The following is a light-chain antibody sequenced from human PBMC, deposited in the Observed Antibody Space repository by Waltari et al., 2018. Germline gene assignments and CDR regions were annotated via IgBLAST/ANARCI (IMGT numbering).Light chain of an antibody. CDR2: GTN. V-gene: IGLV1-40*01. Sequence: QSLLTQPTSVSGAPGQRVTIPCTGSRPNTPASPHVTLYPALPGTAPKLLIDGTNNPPSGVPDRFSGSKSGSSASLAINGLQAEDEADYYCQSFDSNVRGGVVFGGGTKVTVL. CDR1: RPNTPASPH. CDR3: QSFDSNVRGGVV. J-gene: IGLJ3*02.